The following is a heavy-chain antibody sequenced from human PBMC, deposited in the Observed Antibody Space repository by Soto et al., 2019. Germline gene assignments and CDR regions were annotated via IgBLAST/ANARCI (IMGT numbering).Heavy chain of an antibody. Sequence: SETLSLTCTVSGGSISSGDYYWRWIRQPPGKGLEWIGYIYYSGSTYYNPSLKSRVTISVDTSKNQFSLKLSSVTTADTAVYYCARDSGYSYGYYYYYGMDVWGQGTTVTVSS. V-gene: IGHV4-31*03. CDR3: ARDSGYSYGYYYYYGMDV. CDR2: IYYSGST. J-gene: IGHJ6*02. D-gene: IGHD5-18*01. CDR1: GGSISSGDYY.